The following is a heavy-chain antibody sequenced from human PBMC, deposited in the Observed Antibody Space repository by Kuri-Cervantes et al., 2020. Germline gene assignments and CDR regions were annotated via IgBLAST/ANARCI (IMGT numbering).Heavy chain of an antibody. CDR1: GYTFSGYY. J-gene: IGHJ6*02. D-gene: IGHD5-18*01. Sequence: ASVKVSCKASGYTFSGYYMHWVRQAPGQGLEWMGWINPNSGGTNCAQKFQGRVTMTTDTSTSTAYMELSRLRSDDTAVYYCARDGVGDTAMAYYYYGMDVWGQGTTVTVSS. V-gene: IGHV1-2*02. CDR2: INPNSGGT. CDR3: ARDGVGDTAMAYYYYGMDV.